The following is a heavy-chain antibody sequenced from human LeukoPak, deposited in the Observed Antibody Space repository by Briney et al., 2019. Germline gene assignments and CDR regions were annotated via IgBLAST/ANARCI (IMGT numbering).Heavy chain of an antibody. CDR3: ARGPRWLQDYFNY. CDR2: IYYSGST. CDR1: GGSISSSSYY. D-gene: IGHD5-24*01. J-gene: IGHJ4*02. V-gene: IGHV4-39*07. Sequence: SETLSLTCTVSGGSISSSSYYWGWIRQPPGKGLEWIGSIYYSGSTYYNPSLKSRVTISVDTSKNQFSLKLSSVTAADTAVYYCARGPRWLQDYFNYWGQGTLVTVSS.